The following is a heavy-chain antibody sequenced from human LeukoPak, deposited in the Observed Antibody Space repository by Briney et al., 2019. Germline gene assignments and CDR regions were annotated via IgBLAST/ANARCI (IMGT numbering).Heavy chain of an antibody. CDR1: GGSISSYY. J-gene: IGHJ5*01. Sequence: SETLSLTCTVSGGSISSYYWSWLRQPPGKGLEWIGYIYYSGSTNYNPSLKSRVTMSVNTSKNQFSLKLSSVTAADTAVYYCASFRGSSSWIDFWGQGTLVTVSS. D-gene: IGHD6-13*01. V-gene: IGHV4-59*01. CDR3: ASFRGSSSWIDF. CDR2: IYYSGST.